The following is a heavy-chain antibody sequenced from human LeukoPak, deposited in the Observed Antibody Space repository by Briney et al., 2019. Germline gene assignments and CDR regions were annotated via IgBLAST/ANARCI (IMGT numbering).Heavy chain of an antibody. CDR2: ISYSGST. J-gene: IGHJ5*02. CDR1: GGSISSSSYY. D-gene: IGHD5-12*01. V-gene: IGHV4-39*01. CDR3: ARYSGYQMYNWFDP. Sequence: SETLSLTCTVSGGSISSSSYYWGWIRQPPGKGLEWIGTISYSGSTHYNPSLKSRVTISVDTSKNQFSLRLNSVTAADTAVFYCARYSGYQMYNWFDPWGQGTLVTVSS.